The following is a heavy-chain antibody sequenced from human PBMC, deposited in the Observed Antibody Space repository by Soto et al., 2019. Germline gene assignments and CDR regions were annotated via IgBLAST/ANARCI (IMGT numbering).Heavy chain of an antibody. J-gene: IGHJ4*02. D-gene: IGHD3-16*01. CDR1: GLPFSSHA. CDR3: VRVYVRQYDY. CDR2: ISSAGTFT. V-gene: IGHV3-30-3*01. Sequence: QVQLVESGGGVVQPGTSLRLSCLVSGLPFSSHAMDWVRQAPGKGLEWLSIISSAGTFTYNAESVRGRFTISRDNSKNTLYLQMNNLRVEDTAVYYCVRVYVRQYDYWGQGTVVTVS.